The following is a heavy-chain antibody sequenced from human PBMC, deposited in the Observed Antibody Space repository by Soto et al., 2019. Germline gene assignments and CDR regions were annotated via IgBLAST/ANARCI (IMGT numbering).Heavy chain of an antibody. CDR3: AKGSVAARPRAWFLDYYYYGMDV. CDR2: ISGSGGST. CDR1: GFTFSSYA. Sequence: GGSLRLSCAASGFTFSSYAMSWVRQAPGKGLEWVSAISGSGGSTYYADSVKGRFTISRDNSKNTLNLQMNSLRAEDTAVYYCAKGSVAARPRAWFLDYYYYGMDVWGQGTTVTVSS. V-gene: IGHV3-23*01. D-gene: IGHD6-6*01. J-gene: IGHJ6*02.